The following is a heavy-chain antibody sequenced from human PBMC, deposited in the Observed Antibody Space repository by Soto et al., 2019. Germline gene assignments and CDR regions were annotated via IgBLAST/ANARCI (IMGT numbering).Heavy chain of an antibody. Sequence: GGSLRLSCAASGFTFSSYWMHWVRQAPGKGLVWVSRINSDGSSTSYADSVKGRFTISRDNAKNTLYLQMNSLRAEDTAVYYCLIDRHYQLLSGYYYYYGMDVWGQGTTVTVSS. J-gene: IGHJ6*02. V-gene: IGHV3-74*01. CDR1: GFTFSSYW. CDR2: INSDGSST. D-gene: IGHD2-2*01. CDR3: LIDRHYQLLSGYYYYYGMDV.